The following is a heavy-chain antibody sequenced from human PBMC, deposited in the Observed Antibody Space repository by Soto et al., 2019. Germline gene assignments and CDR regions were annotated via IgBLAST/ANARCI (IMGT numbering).Heavy chain of an antibody. D-gene: IGHD3-10*01. CDR2: LYYTGST. V-gene: IGHV4-31*01. J-gene: IGHJ4*02. CDR1: GCSIRRGGYY. Sequence: QVQLQEPGPGLVKPSQTPSLTCSVSGCSIRRGGYYWSWIRQHPGKGLEWIGYLYYTGSTSYNPSLKSLSTLSVDTSKNQFSLKLSSVTAADTAVDYCASFRVLPTDYFDYWGQGTLATVSS. CDR3: ASFRVLPTDYFDY.